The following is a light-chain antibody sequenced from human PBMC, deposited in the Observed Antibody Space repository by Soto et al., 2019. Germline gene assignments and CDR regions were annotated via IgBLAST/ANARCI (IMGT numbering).Light chain of an antibody. CDR2: DVS. CDR3: TSYTSSSTRV. Sequence: QSALTQPASVSGSPGQSITISCTGTSSDVGSYNYVSWYQQHPGKAPELMIYDVSNRPSGVSNRFSGSKSGNTASLTISGLQAEDEADYYCTSYTSSSTRVFGTGNKVTVL. CDR1: SSDVGSYNY. V-gene: IGLV2-14*01. J-gene: IGLJ1*01.